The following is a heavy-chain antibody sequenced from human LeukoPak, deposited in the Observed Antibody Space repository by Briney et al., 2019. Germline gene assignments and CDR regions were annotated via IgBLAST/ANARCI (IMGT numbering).Heavy chain of an antibody. Sequence: GGSLRLPCAVSGLTFSSYEMNGVREAPGKGVEGVSYISSRGTTIYYVHSVKGRFTISRDNAKNSLHLQIKNLRAEDTALYYCARVRSGLHMDVWGQGTTVTVSS. CDR1: GLTFSSYE. CDR2: ISSRGTTI. D-gene: IGHD2-15*01. J-gene: IGHJ6*02. CDR3: ARVRSGLHMDV. V-gene: IGHV3-48*03.